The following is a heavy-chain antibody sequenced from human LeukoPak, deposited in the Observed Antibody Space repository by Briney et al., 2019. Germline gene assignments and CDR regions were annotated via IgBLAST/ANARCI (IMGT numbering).Heavy chain of an antibody. CDR1: GYSFTSYW. D-gene: IGHD3-10*01. V-gene: IGHV5-51*01. CDR2: IYPGDSDT. CDR3: ARLDDYYGSGNVPGNNWFDP. J-gene: IGHJ5*02. Sequence: GESLKISCKGSGYSFTSYWIGWVRQMPGKGLEWMGIIYPGDSDTRYSPSFQGQVTISADKSISTAYLQWSSLKASDTAMYYCARLDDYYGSGNVPGNNWFDPWGQGTLVTVSS.